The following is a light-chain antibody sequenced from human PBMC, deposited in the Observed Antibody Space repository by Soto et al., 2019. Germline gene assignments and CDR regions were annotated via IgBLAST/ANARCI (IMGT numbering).Light chain of an antibody. J-gene: IGKJ1*01. CDR3: HQYNNWPRT. CDR2: GAS. Sequence: ERVMTQSPATLSVSPGERATLSCRASQSVSSNLAWYQQKPGQAPRLLIYGASTRATGIPARFSGSGSETEFTLTISSLQSEDFAVYYCHQYNNWPRTFGQGTKVDIK. CDR1: QSVSSN. V-gene: IGKV3-15*01.